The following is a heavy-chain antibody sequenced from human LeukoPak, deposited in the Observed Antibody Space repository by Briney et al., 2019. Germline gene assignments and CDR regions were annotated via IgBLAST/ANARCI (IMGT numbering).Heavy chain of an antibody. Sequence: GGSLRLSCEASGFTFSSYSMNWVRQAPGKGLEWVSSISSSSSYIYYADSVKGRFTISRDNAKNSLYLQMNSLRAEDTAVYYCARPAGTPYFDYWGQGTLVTVSS. V-gene: IGHV3-21*01. J-gene: IGHJ4*02. CDR1: GFTFSSYS. D-gene: IGHD1-7*01. CDR2: ISSSSSYI. CDR3: ARPAGTPYFDY.